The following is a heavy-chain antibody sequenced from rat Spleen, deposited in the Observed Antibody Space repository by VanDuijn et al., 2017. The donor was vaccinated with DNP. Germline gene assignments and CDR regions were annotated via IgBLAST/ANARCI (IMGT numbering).Heavy chain of an antibody. CDR3: TTLAGGFAY. J-gene: IGHJ2*01. D-gene: IGHD1-2*01. CDR2: ITNSGGST. Sequence: EVQLVESGGGLVQPGRSLKLSCAASGFTFSNYGMHWIRQAPTEGLEWVASITNSGGSTYYRDSVKGRFTISRDNAKSTLYLQMDSLRSEDTATYYCTTLAGGFAYWGQGVMVTVSS. V-gene: IGHV5-19*01. CDR1: GFTFSNYG.